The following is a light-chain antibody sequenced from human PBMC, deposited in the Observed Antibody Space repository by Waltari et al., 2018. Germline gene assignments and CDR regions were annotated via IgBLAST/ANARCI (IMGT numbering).Light chain of an antibody. CDR3: QVWDANNDPGV. V-gene: IGLV3-21*04. J-gene: IGLJ1*01. Sequence: SYVLTQPPSVSVAPGKTARITCGGNNIETKSVHWYQQKPGQAPSLVISYASDRPSGILDRFSGSNSGNTATLTISRVEAADEADYYCQVWDANNDPGVFGTGTEVTVL. CDR2: YAS. CDR1: NIETKS.